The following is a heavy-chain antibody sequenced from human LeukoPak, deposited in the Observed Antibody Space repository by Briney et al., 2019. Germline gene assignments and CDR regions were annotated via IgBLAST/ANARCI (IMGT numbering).Heavy chain of an antibody. Sequence: PGGSLRLSCAASGFSFSDSPMHWVRQAFGKGLEWVGRVRDRANSYATGYAASVEGRFTISRDDSENTAYLQMNSLIIEDTAVYYCTRQRPQTGTFDYWGQGVLVTVSS. V-gene: IGHV3-73*01. CDR2: VRDRANSYAT. J-gene: IGHJ4*02. CDR3: TRQRPQTGTFDY. D-gene: IGHD3-9*01. CDR1: GFSFSDSP.